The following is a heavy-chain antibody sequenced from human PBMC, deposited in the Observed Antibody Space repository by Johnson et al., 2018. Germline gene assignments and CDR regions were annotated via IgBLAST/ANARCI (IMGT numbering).Heavy chain of an antibody. CDR3: ALRAGYSGCQFDY. D-gene: IGHD6-13*01. J-gene: IGHJ4*02. CDR1: GFMFSSFA. Sequence: VQLVESGGGLVQPGGSLRVSCAASGFMFSSFAMAWVSQAPGTGLEWVSAVSGSGGSTYSADSVKGRFTISRDNSKKTLYLQMNSLRGKDTAIYYCALRAGYSGCQFDYWGQGTLVTVSS. CDR2: VSGSGGST. V-gene: IGHV3-23*04.